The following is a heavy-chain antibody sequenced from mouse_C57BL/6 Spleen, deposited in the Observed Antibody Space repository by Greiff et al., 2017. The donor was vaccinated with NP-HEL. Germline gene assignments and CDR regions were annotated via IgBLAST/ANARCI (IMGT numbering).Heavy chain of an antibody. Sequence: QVQLQQPGAELVKPGASVKMSCKASGYTFTSYWITWVKQRPGQGLEWIGDIYPGSGSTNYNEKFKSKATLTVDTSSSTAYMQLSSLTSEDSAVYYCAREDWDRGYAMDYWGQGTSVTVAS. D-gene: IGHD4-1*01. CDR3: AREDWDRGYAMDY. J-gene: IGHJ4*01. CDR2: IYPGSGST. V-gene: IGHV1-55*01. CDR1: GYTFTSYW.